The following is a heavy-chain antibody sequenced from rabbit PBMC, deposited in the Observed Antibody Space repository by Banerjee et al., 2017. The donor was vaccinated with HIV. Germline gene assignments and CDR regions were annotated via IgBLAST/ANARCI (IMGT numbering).Heavy chain of an antibody. CDR2: IYVGSSGST. J-gene: IGHJ4*01. CDR3: ARDLVAGNTYQTYYLNL. Sequence: QEQLVESGGGLVQPEGSLTLTCTASRFSFSSSYWICWVRQAPGKGLEWIACIYVGSSGSTYYASWAKGRFTISKTSSTTVTLQMTSLTAADTATYFCARDLVAGNTYQTYYLNLWGQGTLVTVS. D-gene: IGHD8-1*01. V-gene: IGHV1S45*01. CDR1: RFSFSSSYW.